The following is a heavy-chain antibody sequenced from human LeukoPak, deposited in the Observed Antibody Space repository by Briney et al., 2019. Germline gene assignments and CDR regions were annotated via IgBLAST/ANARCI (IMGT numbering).Heavy chain of an antibody. CDR1: GFXFSNYA. CDR3: AKDAGPTPLSRSTD. Sequence: PGGSLRLSCAASGFXFSNYAISWVRQAPGKGLEWVSGISGRGGSTYYADSVKGRFNISRDNSKNTFYLQMNSLRAEDTAVYFCAKDAGPTPLSRSTDWGQGTVVTVSS. V-gene: IGHV3-23*01. J-gene: IGHJ4*02. CDR2: ISGRGGST.